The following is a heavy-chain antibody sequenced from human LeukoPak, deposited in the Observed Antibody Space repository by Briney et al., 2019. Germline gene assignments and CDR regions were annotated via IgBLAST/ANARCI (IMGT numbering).Heavy chain of an antibody. J-gene: IGHJ4*02. CDR2: IYYSGST. Sequence: PSETLSLTSTVSGGSISSGDYYWRWIRQPPGKGLEWIGYIYYSGSTYYNPSLKSRVTISVDTSKNQFSLKLSSVTAAGTAVYYCARGLGTYYYDSSGYFDYWGQGTLVTVSS. V-gene: IGHV4-30-4*08. CDR1: GGSISSGDYY. D-gene: IGHD3-22*01. CDR3: ARGLGTYYYDSSGYFDY.